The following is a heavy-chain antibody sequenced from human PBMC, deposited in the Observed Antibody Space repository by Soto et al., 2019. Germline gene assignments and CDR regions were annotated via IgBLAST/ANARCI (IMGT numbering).Heavy chain of an antibody. CDR3: AINYDFWRGYYSPQYYYYGMDV. CDR2: IIPIFGTA. D-gene: IGHD3-3*01. V-gene: IGHV1-69*13. CDR1: GGTLSSYA. J-gene: IGHJ6*02. Sequence: GASVEVTWKASGGTLSSYAISWVRQAPGQGLEWMGGIIPIFGTANYAQKFQGRVTITADESTSTAYMELSSLRSEDTAVYYCAINYDFWRGYYSPQYYYYGMDVWGQGTTVTVSS.